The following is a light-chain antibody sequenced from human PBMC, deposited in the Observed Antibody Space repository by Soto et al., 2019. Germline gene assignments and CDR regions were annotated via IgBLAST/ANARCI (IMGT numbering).Light chain of an antibody. V-gene: IGKV3-11*01. Sequence: EIVLTQSPATLSLSPGERATLSCRASQSVTNNLVWYQQKPGQAPRLLIYYASNRATGVPARFSGSGFGTDFTLTSSSLEPEDFAVSYCQQRVNWPLFSFGPGTKLDIK. CDR3: QQRVNWPLFS. CDR1: QSVTNN. CDR2: YAS. J-gene: IGKJ3*01.